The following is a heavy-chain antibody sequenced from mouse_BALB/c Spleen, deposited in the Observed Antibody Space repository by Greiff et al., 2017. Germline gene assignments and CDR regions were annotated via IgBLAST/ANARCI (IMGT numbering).Heavy chain of an antibody. CDR3: ARGRYEKAMDY. CDR2: IYPGSGNT. D-gene: IGHD2-14*01. J-gene: IGHJ4*01. V-gene: IGHV1-63*01. Sequence: VQLQQSGAELVRPGTSVKISCKASGYAFTNYWLGWVKQRPGHGLEWIGDIYPGSGNTYYNEKFKGKATLTADKSSSTAYMQLSSLTSEDSAVYFCARGRYEKAMDYWGQGTSVTVSS. CDR1: GYAFTNYW.